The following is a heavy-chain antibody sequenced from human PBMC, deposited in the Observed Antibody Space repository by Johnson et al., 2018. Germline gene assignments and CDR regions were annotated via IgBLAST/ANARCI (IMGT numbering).Heavy chain of an antibody. V-gene: IGHV3-48*02. CDR2: ISSSSTTI. CDR3: ARDHWASGGYYNEYFQH. D-gene: IGHD3-22*01. Sequence: VQSGGSLRLSCAASGFNFGIFSMNWVRQAPGKGLEWLSYISSSSTTIYYADSVKGRFTISRHNAKNSLFLQMNSLRDEDTAVYYCARDHWASGGYYNEYFQHWGQGTLVTVSS. J-gene: IGHJ1*01. CDR1: GFNFGIFS.